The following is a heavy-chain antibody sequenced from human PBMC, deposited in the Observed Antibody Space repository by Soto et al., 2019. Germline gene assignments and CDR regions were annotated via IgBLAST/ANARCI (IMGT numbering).Heavy chain of an antibody. CDR1: GFTFSDYY. J-gene: IGHJ3*02. CDR2: ISSSGSTI. Sequence: GGSLRLSCAASGFTFSDYYMSWIRQAPGKGLEWVSYISSSGSTIYYADSVKGRFTISRDNAKNSLYLQMNSLRAEDTAVYYCARDPDYCSGGSCYSSAFDIWGQGTMVTVSS. CDR3: ARDPDYCSGGSCYSSAFDI. V-gene: IGHV3-11*01. D-gene: IGHD2-15*01.